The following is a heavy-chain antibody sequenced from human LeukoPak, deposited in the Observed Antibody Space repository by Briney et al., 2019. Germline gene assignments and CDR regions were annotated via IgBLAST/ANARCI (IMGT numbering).Heavy chain of an antibody. CDR2: INHSGST. CDR3: ARGGSSSRENWFDP. Sequence: SETLSLTCAVYGGSFSGYYWSWIRQPPGKGLEWIGEINHSGSTNYNPSLKSQVTISVDTSKNQFSLKLSSVTAADTAVYYCARGGSSSRENWFDPWGQGTLVAVSS. V-gene: IGHV4-34*01. CDR1: GGSFSGYY. D-gene: IGHD6-6*01. J-gene: IGHJ5*02.